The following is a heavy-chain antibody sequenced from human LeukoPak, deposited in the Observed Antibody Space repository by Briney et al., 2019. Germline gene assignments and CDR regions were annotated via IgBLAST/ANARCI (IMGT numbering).Heavy chain of an antibody. CDR1: GFTFRSYA. J-gene: IGHJ4*02. CDR3: AKGSAVADIYFDY. D-gene: IGHD6-19*01. CDR2: MSASDAGT. V-gene: IGHV3-23*01. Sequence: PGGSLRLSCADAGFTFRSYAMNWVRQGPGKGLEWVSTMSASDAGTYYADSVKGRFTISRDNSKNTLYLQMNSLRAEDTAVYYCAKGSAVADIYFDYWGQGTLVTVSS.